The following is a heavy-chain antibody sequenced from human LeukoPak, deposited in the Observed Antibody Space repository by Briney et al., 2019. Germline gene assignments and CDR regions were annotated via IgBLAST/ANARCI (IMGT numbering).Heavy chain of an antibody. CDR3: AKDLFRGDYSPGG. D-gene: IGHD4-11*01. CDR2: ISGSGGST. Sequence: PGGSLRLSCAASGFTVSSNSMTWVRQAPGKGLEWASAISGSGGSTYYADSVKGRFTISRDNSKNTLYLQMNSLRAEDTAVYYCAKDLFRGDYSPGGWGQGTLVTVSS. J-gene: IGHJ4*02. V-gene: IGHV3-23*01. CDR1: GFTVSSNS.